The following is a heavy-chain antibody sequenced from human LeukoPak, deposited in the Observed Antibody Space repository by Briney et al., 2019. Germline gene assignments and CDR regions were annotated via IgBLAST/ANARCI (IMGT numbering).Heavy chain of an antibody. CDR1: GGSISSYY. CDR3: ARDRGQWLLNWFDP. J-gene: IGHJ5*02. V-gene: IGHV4-59*01. CDR2: IYCSGST. D-gene: IGHD6-19*01. Sequence: PSETLSLTCTVSGGSISSYYWSWIRQPPGKGLEWIGYIYCSGSTNYNPSLKSRVTISVDTSKNQFSLKLSSVTAADTAVYYCARDRGQWLLNWFDPWGREPWSPSPQ.